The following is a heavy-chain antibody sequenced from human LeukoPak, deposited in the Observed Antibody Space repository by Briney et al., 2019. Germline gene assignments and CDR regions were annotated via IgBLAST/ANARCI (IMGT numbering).Heavy chain of an antibody. CDR1: GFTFGDYT. CDR3: TRAGSGSYNPSHY. V-gene: IGHV3-49*03. D-gene: IGHD1-26*01. J-gene: IGHJ4*02. CDR2: IRSKAYGGTS. Sequence: GGSLRLSCTASGFTFGDYTMSWFRQAPGKGPEWVGFIRSKAYGGTSEYAASVKGRFTISRDDSKNIAYLQMDNLKFADTAVYYCTRAGSGSYNPSHYWGQGTLVTVSS.